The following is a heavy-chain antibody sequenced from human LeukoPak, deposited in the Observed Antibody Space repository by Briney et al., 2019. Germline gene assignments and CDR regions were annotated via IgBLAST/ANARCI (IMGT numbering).Heavy chain of an antibody. Sequence: PSETLSLTCTVSGGSISSYYWSWIRQPPGKGLEWIGYIYYSGSTNYNPSLKSRVTISVDTSKNQFSLKLSSVTAADTAVYYCASLLGGYFDYWGQGTLVTVSS. D-gene: IGHD3-3*02. V-gene: IGHV4-59*01. CDR3: ASLLGGYFDY. CDR1: GGSISSYY. CDR2: IYYSGST. J-gene: IGHJ4*02.